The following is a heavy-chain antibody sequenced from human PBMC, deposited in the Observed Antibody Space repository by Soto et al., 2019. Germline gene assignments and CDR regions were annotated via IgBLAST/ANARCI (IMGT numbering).Heavy chain of an antibody. CDR3: ARVGRPVRQYGSGEFIDY. CDR2: ISYSGTIT. D-gene: IGHD3-10*01. J-gene: IGHJ4*02. Sequence: VQLVESGGGLVQPGGSLRISCAASGFTFSSYEMTWVRLAPGKGLEWFSYISYSGTITHYADSVKGRFNISRDNAKNSLYLQINSLRADDTAVYYCARVGRPVRQYGSGEFIDYWGQGTLVTVSS. V-gene: IGHV3-48*03. CDR1: GFTFSSYE.